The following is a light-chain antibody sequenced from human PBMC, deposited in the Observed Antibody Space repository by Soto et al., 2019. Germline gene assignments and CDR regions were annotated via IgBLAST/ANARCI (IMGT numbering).Light chain of an antibody. CDR2: EVS. J-gene: IGLJ1*01. Sequence: QSVLTQPASVSASPGQSITISCTGTSRDVGGYNYVSWYKQNPGKASKLMIYEVSNQPSGVSNRFSGSKSGNTASLTISGLQAEDEADYYCSSYTSSSTPVFGTGTNVTV. V-gene: IGLV2-14*01. CDR1: SRDVGGYNY. CDR3: SSYTSSSTPV.